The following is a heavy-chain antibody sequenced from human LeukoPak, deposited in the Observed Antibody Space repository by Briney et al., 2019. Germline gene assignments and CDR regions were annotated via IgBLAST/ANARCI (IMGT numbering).Heavy chain of an antibody. Sequence: GGSLRLSCAASASGFTFSRYAMHWVRQAPGKGLEWVAVISYDGSNKYYADSVKGRFTISRDNSKNTLYLQMNSLRAEDTAVYYCARDFGPYCSSISCYTAWFDPWGQGTLVTVSS. CDR1: GFTFSRYA. J-gene: IGHJ5*02. D-gene: IGHD2-2*02. CDR3: ARDFGPYCSSISCYTAWFDP. CDR2: ISYDGSNK. V-gene: IGHV3-30-3*01.